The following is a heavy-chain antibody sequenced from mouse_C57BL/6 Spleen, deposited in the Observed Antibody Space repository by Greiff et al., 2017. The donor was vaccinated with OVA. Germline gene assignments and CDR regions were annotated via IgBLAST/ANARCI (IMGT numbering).Heavy chain of an antibody. CDR1: GYTFTDYY. J-gene: IGHJ4*01. D-gene: IGHD4-1*01. CDR2: IYPGSGNT. CDR3: ALPMGDYYAMDY. V-gene: IGHV1-76*01. Sequence: VKLQESGAELVRPGASVKLSCKASGYTFTDYYINWVKQRPGQGLEWIARIYPGSGNTYYNEKFKGKATLTAEKSSSTAYMQLSSLTSEDSAVYFCALPMGDYYAMDYWGQGTSVTVSS.